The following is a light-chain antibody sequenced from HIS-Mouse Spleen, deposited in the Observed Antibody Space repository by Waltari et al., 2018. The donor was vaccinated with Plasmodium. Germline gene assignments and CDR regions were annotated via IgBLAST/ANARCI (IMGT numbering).Light chain of an antibody. CDR1: AFPKPT. CDR3: YSTDSSGNHRV. CDR2: EDS. J-gene: IGLJ3*02. Sequence: SYKLTQPPSVTVSAGPTARTTCPGAAFPKPTRYLYQQKSGQSPVLFIYEDSKRPSGIPERFSGSSSGTMATLTISGAQVEDEADYYCYSTDSSGNHRVFGGGTKLTVL. V-gene: IGLV3-10*01.